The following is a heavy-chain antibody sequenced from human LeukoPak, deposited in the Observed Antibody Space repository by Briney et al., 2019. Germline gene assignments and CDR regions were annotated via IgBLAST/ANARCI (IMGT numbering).Heavy chain of an antibody. Sequence: SETLSLTCAVYGGSFSGYYWSWIRQPPGKGLEWIGEINHSGGTNYNPSLKSRVTISVDTSKNQFSLKLRSVSAADTAVYYCARLAAPMVRGAKPLLIRHMDVWGKGTTVTVSS. D-gene: IGHD3-10*01. CDR1: GGSFSGYY. CDR3: ARLAAPMVRGAKPLLIRHMDV. V-gene: IGHV4-34*01. CDR2: INHSGGT. J-gene: IGHJ6*03.